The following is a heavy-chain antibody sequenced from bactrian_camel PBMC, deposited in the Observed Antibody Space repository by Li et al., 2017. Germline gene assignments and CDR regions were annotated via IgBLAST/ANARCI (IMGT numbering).Heavy chain of an antibody. J-gene: IGHJ4*01. Sequence: HVQLVESGGGSVQAGGPLTLSCAGSGFRYSVCSMGWYRQAPGKERVVVSTIRSDGITSYADSVKGRFTISRDNAKNTVYLQLNSLKTEDMAVYYCAKDSSEFAYYSDYDEGFEGLPRDYEYDYWGQGTQVTVS. D-gene: IGHD4*01. CDR2: IRSDGIT. CDR1: GFRYSVCS. V-gene: IGHV3S53*01. CDR3: AKDSSEFAYYSDYDEGFEGLPRDYEYDY.